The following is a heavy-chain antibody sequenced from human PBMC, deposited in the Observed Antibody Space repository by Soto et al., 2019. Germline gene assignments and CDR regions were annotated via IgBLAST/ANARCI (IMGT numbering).Heavy chain of an antibody. CDR3: ARHGFGPLHGLVDV. CDR2: INYDGYS. D-gene: IGHD3-10*01. Sequence: QVQLQESGPGLVKPSETLSLTCTVSGGSITNYYCSWFRQPPGKGLEWIGYINYDGYSAYNLSLKGSVTLSMDASKTQFSLMLESVTATDTAVYYCARHGFGPLHGLVDVWGPGTTVIVSS. CDR1: GGSITNYY. V-gene: IGHV4-59*08. J-gene: IGHJ6*02.